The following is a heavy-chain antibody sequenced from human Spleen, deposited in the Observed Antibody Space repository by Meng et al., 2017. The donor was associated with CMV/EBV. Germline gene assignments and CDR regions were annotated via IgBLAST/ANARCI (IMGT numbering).Heavy chain of an antibody. J-gene: IGHJ4*02. D-gene: IGHD1-26*01. CDR2: ISSSGSTI. CDR1: GGSIRSYY. V-gene: IGHV3-11*04. CDR3: ARGEIVGATDFDY. Sequence: LSLTCTVSGGSIRSYYWSWIRQPPGKGLEWVSYISSSGSTIYYADSVKGRFTISRDNAKNSLCLQMNSPRAEDTAVYYCARGEIVGATDFDYWGQGTLVTVSS.